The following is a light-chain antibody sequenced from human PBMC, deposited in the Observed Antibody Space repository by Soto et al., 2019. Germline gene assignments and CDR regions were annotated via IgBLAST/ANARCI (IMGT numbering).Light chain of an antibody. Sequence: EIVLTQSPGTLSLSPGERATLSCRASQSVSSIYLAWYQQKPGQAPRLLIYGASSRATGIPDRFSGSGSGTDFTLTINRLEPEDFAVYYCQQYGSSRWTFGQGTKVEI. CDR1: QSVSSIY. V-gene: IGKV3-20*01. J-gene: IGKJ1*01. CDR2: GAS. CDR3: QQYGSSRWT.